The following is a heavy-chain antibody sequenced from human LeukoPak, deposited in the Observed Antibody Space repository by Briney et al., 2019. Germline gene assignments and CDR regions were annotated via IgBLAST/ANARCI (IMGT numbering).Heavy chain of an antibody. CDR1: GFTFSGSA. D-gene: IGHD3-22*01. CDR3: ARVVSTYYYDSSGYLDY. Sequence: GGSLRLSCAASGFTFSGSAMHWFRQASGKGLEWVGRIRSKANSYATAYAASVKGRFTISRDNSKNTLYLQMNSLRAEDTAVYYCARVVSTYYYDSSGYLDYWGQGTLVTVSS. J-gene: IGHJ4*02. CDR2: IRSKANSYAT. V-gene: IGHV3-73*01.